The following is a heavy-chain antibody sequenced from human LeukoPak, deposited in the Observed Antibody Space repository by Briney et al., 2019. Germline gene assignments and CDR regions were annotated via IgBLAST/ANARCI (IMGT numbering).Heavy chain of an antibody. J-gene: IGHJ4*02. D-gene: IGHD3-22*01. Sequence: GGSLRLSCAASGMTFTNHWMHWVRQAPGKGLVWVSLIKTDGRTTIYADSVRGRFTISRDDDKSTLYLQMNSLRAEDTAIYYCTTGPSFGYEWWGQGAVVTVSS. CDR2: IKTDGRTT. CDR3: TTGPSFGYEW. CDR1: GMTFTNHW. V-gene: IGHV3-74*01.